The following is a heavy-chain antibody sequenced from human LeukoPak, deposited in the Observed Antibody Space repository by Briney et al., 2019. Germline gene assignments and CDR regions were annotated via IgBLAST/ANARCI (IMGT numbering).Heavy chain of an antibody. Sequence: GGSLRISCAASGFTFDGYTTHWVRQAPGKGLEWVSLNTWDGGSTYYADSVKGRFTISRDNSKNSLYLQMNSLRTEDTALYYCVTERQRYSDYWGQGTLVTVSS. CDR3: VTERQRYSDY. J-gene: IGHJ4*02. V-gene: IGHV3-43*01. CDR2: NTWDGGST. CDR1: GFTFDGYT.